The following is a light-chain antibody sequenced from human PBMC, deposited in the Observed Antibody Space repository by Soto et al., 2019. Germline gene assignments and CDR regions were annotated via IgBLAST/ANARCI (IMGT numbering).Light chain of an antibody. J-gene: IGKJ4*01. V-gene: IGKV3-15*01. CDR3: QQYSKWPLT. CDR2: GAS. CDR1: QGVRSD. Sequence: EIARTQSPDTLSVSPGDRATLSCRASQGVRSDLAWYQKKAGQSPRLLIYGASTRAAETPARFSGSGSETEFNLTISRLQSEDFAVYYCQQYSKWPLTFGGGTKLDIK.